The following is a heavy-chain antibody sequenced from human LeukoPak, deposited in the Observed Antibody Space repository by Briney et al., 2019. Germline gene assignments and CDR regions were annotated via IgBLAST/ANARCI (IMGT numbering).Heavy chain of an antibody. CDR3: ARDLQVGALYYFDY. Sequence: AGSLTLSCAASGFTFSRNSMNWLRQAPGQGLEWVSSISSSSSSYIYYADSVRGRFTISRDNAKNSLYLQMNSLRAEDTAVYYCARDLQVGALYYFDYWGQGTLVSVCS. J-gene: IGHJ4*01. CDR2: ISSSSSSYI. CDR1: GFTFSRNS. D-gene: IGHD1-26*01. V-gene: IGHV3-21*01.